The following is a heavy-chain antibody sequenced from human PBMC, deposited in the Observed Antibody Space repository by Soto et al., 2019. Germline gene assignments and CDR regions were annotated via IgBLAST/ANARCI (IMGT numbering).Heavy chain of an antibody. CDR2: ISSSSSYT. J-gene: IGHJ6*02. Sequence: PGGSLRLSCAASGFTLSDYYMSWIRQAPGKGLEWVSYISSSSSYTNYADSVKGRFTISRDNAKNSLYLQMNSLRAEDTAVYYCARDIGAPDVWGQGTTVTVSS. V-gene: IGHV3-11*06. CDR3: ARDIGAPDV. CDR1: GFTLSDYY. D-gene: IGHD3-16*02.